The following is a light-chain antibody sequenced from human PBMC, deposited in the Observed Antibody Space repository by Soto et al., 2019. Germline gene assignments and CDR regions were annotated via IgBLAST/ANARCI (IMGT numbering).Light chain of an antibody. Sequence: DIRMTQPPSSQSASVGDRITITCRASLSISSSLNWYQQKPGKAPRLLICAASRLQSGAPSRFSGSGSGTDFTLTITSLQPEDFATYYCQQSYITPRTFGQGTKVDIK. CDR1: LSISSS. CDR3: QQSYITPRT. V-gene: IGKV1-39*01. J-gene: IGKJ1*01. CDR2: AAS.